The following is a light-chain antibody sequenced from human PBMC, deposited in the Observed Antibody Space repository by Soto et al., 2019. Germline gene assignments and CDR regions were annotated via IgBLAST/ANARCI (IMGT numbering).Light chain of an antibody. Sequence: EVVMKQSPATLSVSPGERVTLSCRASQSVRSNLAWYQQKPGQSPRLLIYGASTRATGIPARFSGSGSGTEFTLTISSLQSEDFAVYYCQQYNNWPTITFCQGTRLEI. CDR2: GAS. J-gene: IGKJ5*01. V-gene: IGKV3-15*01. CDR1: QSVRSN. CDR3: QQYNNWPTIT.